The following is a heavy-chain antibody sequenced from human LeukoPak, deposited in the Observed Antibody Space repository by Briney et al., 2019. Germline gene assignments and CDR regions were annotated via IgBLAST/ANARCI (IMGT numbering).Heavy chain of an antibody. CDR1: GYTFTSYG. Sequence: ASVKVSCKASGYTFTSYGTSWVRQAPGQGLEWMGWISAYNGNTNYAQKLQGRVTMTTDTSTSTAYMELRSLRSDDTAVYYCARDRIGGEGDAFYIWGRGTMVTVSS. CDR2: ISAYNGNT. V-gene: IGHV1-18*01. J-gene: IGHJ3*02. D-gene: IGHD2-15*01. CDR3: ARDRIGGEGDAFYI.